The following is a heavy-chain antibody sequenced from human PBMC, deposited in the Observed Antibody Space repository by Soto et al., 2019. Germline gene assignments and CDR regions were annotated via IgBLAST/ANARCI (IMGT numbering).Heavy chain of an antibody. CDR1: GFTFSSYA. D-gene: IGHD3-10*01. CDR3: ARESGG. Sequence: GGSLRLSCAASGFTFSSYAMSWVRQAPGKGLEWVANIKQDGSEKYYVDPVKGRFTISKDNAKNSLYLQMNSLSAEETAVYYCARESGGWGQGTLVTVSS. J-gene: IGHJ4*02. CDR2: IKQDGSEK. V-gene: IGHV3-7*01.